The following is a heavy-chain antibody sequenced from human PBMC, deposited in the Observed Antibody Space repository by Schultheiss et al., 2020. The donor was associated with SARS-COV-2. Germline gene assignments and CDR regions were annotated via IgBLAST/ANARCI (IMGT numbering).Heavy chain of an antibody. CDR2: ISSSSSYI. V-gene: IGHV3-21*01. CDR1: GFTFSSYA. J-gene: IGHJ4*02. CDR3: ARSLGKVPAAMNDY. D-gene: IGHD2-2*01. Sequence: GGSLRLSCAASGFTFSSYAMSWVRQAPGKGLEWVSSISSSSSYIYYADSVKGRFTISRDNSKNTLYLQMNSLRAEDTAVYYCARSLGKVPAAMNDYWGQGTLVTVSS.